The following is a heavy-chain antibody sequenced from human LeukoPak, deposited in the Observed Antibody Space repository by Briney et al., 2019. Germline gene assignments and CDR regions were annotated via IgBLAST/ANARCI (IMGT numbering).Heavy chain of an antibody. CDR3: ARDVINDHGAFDV. D-gene: IGHD3-16*01. CDR1: GYTFTDYY. V-gene: IGHV1-2*02. CDR2: VNPRGDT. J-gene: IGHJ3*01. Sequence: ASVKVSCKASGYTFTDYYMHWVRQAPGQGLEWMGWVNPRGDTKFAQRFQGRVTMTRDTSISTAYMELSRLKSDDTAVYYCARDVINDHGAFDVWGQGTMVTVSS.